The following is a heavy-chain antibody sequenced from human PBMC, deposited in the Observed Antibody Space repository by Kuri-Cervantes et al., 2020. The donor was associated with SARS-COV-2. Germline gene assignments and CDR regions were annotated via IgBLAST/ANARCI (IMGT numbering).Heavy chain of an antibody. V-gene: IGHV4-34*01. Sequence: SETLSPTCAVYGGSFSGYYWSWIRQPPGKGLEWIGEINHSGSTNYNPSLKSRVTISVDTSKNQFSLKLSSLTAADTAVYYWATSSYDFWSGYYISSYPNYGMDVWGQGTTVTVSS. J-gene: IGHJ6*02. CDR2: INHSGST. CDR1: GGSFSGYY. D-gene: IGHD3-3*01. CDR3: ATSSYDFWSGYYISSYPNYGMDV.